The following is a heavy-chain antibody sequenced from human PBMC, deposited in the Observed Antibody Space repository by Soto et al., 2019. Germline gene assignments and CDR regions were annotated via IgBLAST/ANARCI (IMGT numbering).Heavy chain of an antibody. J-gene: IGHJ6*02. CDR2: ISGKNGNT. CDR1: GYTFISHG. CDR3: ARVSSSIVVVPDYGMDV. D-gene: IGHD2-2*01. V-gene: IGHV1-18*04. Sequence: QVQLVQSGAEVKKPGASVKVSCRASGYTFISHGVSWVRQAPGQGLERMGWISGKNGNTNYAQKFQGRVTLTTDTSTSTAYLELRSLKSDATAEYYCARVSSSIVVVPDYGMDVWGQGTTVTVSS.